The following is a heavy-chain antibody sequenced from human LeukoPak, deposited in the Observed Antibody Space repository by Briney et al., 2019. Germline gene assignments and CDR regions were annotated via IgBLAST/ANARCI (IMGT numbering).Heavy chain of an antibody. CDR3: ARDRRDDYGDSGRDDAFDI. J-gene: IGHJ3*02. V-gene: IGHV3-21*01. CDR2: ISSGSTYI. CDR1: GFTFSTYS. D-gene: IGHD4-17*01. Sequence: GGSLRLSCAASGFTFSTYSMNWVRQAPGKGLEWVSSISSGSTYIFYADSVKGRFTISRDNAKNSLYLQMNSLKAEDTAVYYCARDRRDDYGDSGRDDAFDIWGQGTMVTVSS.